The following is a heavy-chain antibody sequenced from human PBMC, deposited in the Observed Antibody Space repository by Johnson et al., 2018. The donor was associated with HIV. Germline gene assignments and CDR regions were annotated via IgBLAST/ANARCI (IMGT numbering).Heavy chain of an antibody. Sequence: VQLVESGGGLVQPGGSLRLSCAASGFTFSSYWMSWVRQAPGKGLEWVANIKEDGSEKYYGDSVKGRFTVSRDNTRNSLYLQMNSLRAEDTALYYCAREGVGTTSDDAFDIWGQGTMVTVSS. J-gene: IGHJ3*02. D-gene: IGHD1-26*01. CDR1: GFTFSSYW. CDR2: IKEDGSEK. CDR3: AREGVGTTSDDAFDI. V-gene: IGHV3-7*03.